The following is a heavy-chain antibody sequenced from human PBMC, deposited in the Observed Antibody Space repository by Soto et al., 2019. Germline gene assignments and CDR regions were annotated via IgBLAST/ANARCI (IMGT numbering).Heavy chain of an antibody. CDR2: LYYSGST. Sequence: QVQLQESGPGLVKPSQTLSLTCTVSGGSISSGDYYWSWIRQPPGKGLEWIGYLYYSGSTYYNPSLKSRVTISVDTSKNQFALKLSSVTAADTAVYYCASRRSRGRALLFDPWGQGTLVTVSS. V-gene: IGHV4-30-4*01. CDR1: GGSISSGDYY. J-gene: IGHJ5*02. CDR3: ASRRSRGRALLFDP. D-gene: IGHD1-26*01.